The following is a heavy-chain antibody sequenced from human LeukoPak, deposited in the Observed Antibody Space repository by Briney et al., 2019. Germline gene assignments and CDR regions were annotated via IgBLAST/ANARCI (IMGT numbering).Heavy chain of an antibody. CDR3: AKGKTVAGVLEY. CDR2: SSNRDQT. D-gene: IGHD6-19*01. J-gene: IGHJ4*02. CDR1: GFKFQYYG. Sequence: HSGGSLRLSCEASGFKFQYYGMSWVRQAPGRGLEWVSASSNRDQTFYTDSVKGRFTISRDITENTLYLQMNKLRVDDTAVYYCAKGKTVAGVLEYWGQGALVAVSS. V-gene: IGHV3-23*01.